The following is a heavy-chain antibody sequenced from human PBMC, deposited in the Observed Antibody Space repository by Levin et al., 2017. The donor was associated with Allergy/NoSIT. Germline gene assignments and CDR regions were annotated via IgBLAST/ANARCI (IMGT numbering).Heavy chain of an antibody. V-gene: IGHV4-31*03. CDR1: GGSISSGGYY. CDR3: ARDGDYGDAFDI. D-gene: IGHD4-17*01. Sequence: SETLSLTCTVSGGSISSGGYYWSWIRQHPGKGLEWIGYIYYSGSTYYNPSLKSRVTISVDTSKNQFSLKLSSVTAADTAVYYCARDGDYGDAFDIWGQGTMVTVSS. CDR2: IYYSGST. J-gene: IGHJ3*02.